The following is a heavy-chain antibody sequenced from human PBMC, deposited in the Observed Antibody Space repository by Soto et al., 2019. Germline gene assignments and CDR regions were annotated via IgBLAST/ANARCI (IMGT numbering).Heavy chain of an antibody. V-gene: IGHV4-34*01. CDR1: GGSFSGYY. D-gene: IGHD6-19*01. Sequence: QVQLQQWGAGLLKPSETLSLTCAVYGGSFSGYYWSWIRQPPGKGLEWIGEINHSGSTNYNPSLKSRVTISVDTSKNQFSLKLSSVTAADTAVYYCARYRNPGIAVAADNWFDPWGQGTLVTVSS. CDR2: INHSGST. CDR3: ARYRNPGIAVAADNWFDP. J-gene: IGHJ5*02.